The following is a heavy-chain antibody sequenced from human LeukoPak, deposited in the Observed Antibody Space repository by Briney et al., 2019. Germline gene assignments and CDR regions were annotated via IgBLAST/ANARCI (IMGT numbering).Heavy chain of an antibody. CDR3: VIGVGWQPDY. Sequence: PSETLSLTCTVSGGSISSYYWSWLRQPPGKGLEWIGYIYTSGSTNYNPSLKSRVTISVDTSKNQFSLKLSSVTAADTAVYYCVIGVGWQPDYWGQGALVTVSS. CDR1: GGSISSYY. CDR2: IYTSGST. D-gene: IGHD2-15*01. V-gene: IGHV4-4*09. J-gene: IGHJ4*02.